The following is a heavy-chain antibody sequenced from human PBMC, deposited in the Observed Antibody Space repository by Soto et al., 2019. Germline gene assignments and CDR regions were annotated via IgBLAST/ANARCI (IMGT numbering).Heavy chain of an antibody. D-gene: IGHD3-10*01. CDR1: GGSISSSSYY. J-gene: IGHJ6*04. CDR2: IYYSGST. CDR3: ARLGYYYGSGSYYTDV. V-gene: IGHV4-39*01. Sequence: ETLSLTCTVSGGSISSSSYYWGWIRQPPGKGLEWIGSIYYSGSTYYNPSLKSRVTISVDTSKNQFSLKLSSVTAADTAVYYCARLGYYYGSGSYYTDVWGKGTTVTVSS.